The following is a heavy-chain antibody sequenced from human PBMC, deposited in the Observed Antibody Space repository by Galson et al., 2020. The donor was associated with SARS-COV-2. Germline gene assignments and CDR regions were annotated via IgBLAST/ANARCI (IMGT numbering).Heavy chain of an antibody. J-gene: IGHJ5*02. D-gene: IGHD2-2*01. CDR1: GGSINGYY. V-gene: IGHV4-59*08. CDR2: IYSNGGT. CDR3: ARQGSISWPNWFDP. Sequence: SETLSLTCAVSGGSINGYYWSWIRLPPGKGLEWIGYIYSNGGTYYNPSLESRVTISLDTSKNQFSLKLTSVTAADTAVYYCARQGSISWPNWFDPWGQGSLVTVSA.